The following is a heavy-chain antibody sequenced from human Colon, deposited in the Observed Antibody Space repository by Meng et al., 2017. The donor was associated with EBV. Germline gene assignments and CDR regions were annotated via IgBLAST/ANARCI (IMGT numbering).Heavy chain of an antibody. J-gene: IGHJ5*02. CDR3: ARDMTTVTKT. V-gene: IGHV4-34*01. CDR1: GGSFSGYL. D-gene: IGHD4-17*01. Sequence: QVQLQQWGAGLLKPSETLSLTCAVYGGSFSGYLWTWIRHPPGQGLEWIGEINHRGSTNYNPSLKSRVTISVDTSKNQFSLKLSSVTAAETAVYYCARDMTTVTKTWGQGTLVTVSS. CDR2: INHRGST.